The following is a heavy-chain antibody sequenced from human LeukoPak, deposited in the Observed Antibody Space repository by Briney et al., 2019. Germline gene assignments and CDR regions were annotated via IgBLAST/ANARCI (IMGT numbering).Heavy chain of an antibody. V-gene: IGHV3-30-3*01. CDR1: GFTFSSYA. CDR3: ARAYGSPDY. Sequence: GGSLRLSCAASGFTFSSYAMHWVRQAPGKGLEWVAVISYDGSNKYYADSVRGRSTISRDNSKNTLNLQMNSLRAEDTAVYYCARAYGSPDYWGQGTLVTVSS. J-gene: IGHJ4*02. CDR2: ISYDGSNK. D-gene: IGHD1-26*01.